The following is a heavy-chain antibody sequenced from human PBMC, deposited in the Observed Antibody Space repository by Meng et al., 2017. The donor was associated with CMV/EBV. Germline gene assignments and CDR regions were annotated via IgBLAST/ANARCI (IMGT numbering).Heavy chain of an antibody. Sequence: GSLRLSCAVYGGSFSGYYWSWIRQPPGKGLEWIGEINHSGSTNYNPSLKSRVTISVDTSKNQFSLKLSSVAAADTAVYYCARGLTTVNTYYFDYWGQGTLVTVSS. CDR1: GGSFSGYY. J-gene: IGHJ4*02. V-gene: IGHV4-34*01. D-gene: IGHD4-17*01. CDR3: ARGLTTVNTYYFDY. CDR2: INHSGST.